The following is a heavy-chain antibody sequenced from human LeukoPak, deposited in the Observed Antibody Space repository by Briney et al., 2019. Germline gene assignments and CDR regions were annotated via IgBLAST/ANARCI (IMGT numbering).Heavy chain of an antibody. J-gene: IGHJ4*02. D-gene: IGHD1-26*01. CDR2: ISYDGPNK. CDR1: GFKFA. Sequence: GGSLRLSCEASGFKFAMHWVRRAPGKGLEWVAIISYDGPNKYYGDSVKGRFTISRDNSKNTLYLQMNSLRAEDTAVYYCAKALGYSGSYYWGQGTLVTVSS. V-gene: IGHV3-30-3*01. CDR3: AKALGYSGSYY.